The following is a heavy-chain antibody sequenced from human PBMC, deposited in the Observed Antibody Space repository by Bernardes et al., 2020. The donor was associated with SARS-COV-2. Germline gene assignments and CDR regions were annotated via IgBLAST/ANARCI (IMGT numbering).Heavy chain of an antibody. CDR1: GFILSNYW. CDR2: IGDGAT. CDR3: AGTSTTCCDY. D-gene: IGHD2-2*01. Sequence: GGSLRLSCEASGFILSNYWMHWVRQVPGKGLVWVSRIGDGATTYADSVKGRFTISRDKARNTLYLQMNSLRAEDTGVYYCAGTSTTCCDYWGQGTLVTVSS. V-gene: IGHV3-74*01. J-gene: IGHJ4*02.